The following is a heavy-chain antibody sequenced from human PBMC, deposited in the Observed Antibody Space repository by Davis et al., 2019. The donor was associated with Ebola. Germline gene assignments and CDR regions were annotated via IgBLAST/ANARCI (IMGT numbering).Heavy chain of an antibody. Sequence: GGSLTLSCAASGFIFRSYVMSWVRQAPGKGLEWVSTFCTSGDTYYADSVKGRFTISRDNSKNPLYLQMNGLRVEDTAIYYCAKDTSNIWFDIWGQGTNVTVSS. V-gene: IGHV3-23*01. CDR2: FCTSGDT. CDR1: GFIFRSYV. D-gene: IGHD1-26*01. J-gene: IGHJ3*02. CDR3: AKDTSNIWFDI.